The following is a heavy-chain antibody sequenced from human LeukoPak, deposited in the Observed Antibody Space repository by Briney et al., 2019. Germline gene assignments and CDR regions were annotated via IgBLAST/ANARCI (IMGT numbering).Heavy chain of an antibody. CDR2: IFYSGST. CDR3: ARCPTSLYNSGSYFDF. J-gene: IGHJ4*02. Sequence: SETLSLTCTVSGGSISSSSYYWGWIRQPPGKGLEWIGNIFYSGSTYYNPSLKSRVTISVDTSKNQFSLKLSSVTAADTAVYYCARCPTSLYNSGSYFDFWGQGTLVSVSS. V-gene: IGHV4-39*07. CDR1: GGSISSSSYY. D-gene: IGHD5-18*01.